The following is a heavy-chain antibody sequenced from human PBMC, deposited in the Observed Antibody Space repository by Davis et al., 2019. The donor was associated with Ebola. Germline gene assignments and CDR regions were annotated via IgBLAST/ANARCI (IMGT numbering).Heavy chain of an antibody. CDR2: ISSSSSTI. V-gene: IGHV3-48*02. J-gene: IGHJ5*02. CDR1: GFTFSSYS. Sequence: GESLKISCAASGFTFSSYSMNWVRQAPGKGLEWVSYISSSSSTIYYADSVKGRFTISRDNAKNSLYLQMNSLRDEDTAVYYCARGPYSSSWYGDRDNWFDPWGQGTLVTVSS. CDR3: ARGPYSSSWYGDRDNWFDP. D-gene: IGHD6-13*01.